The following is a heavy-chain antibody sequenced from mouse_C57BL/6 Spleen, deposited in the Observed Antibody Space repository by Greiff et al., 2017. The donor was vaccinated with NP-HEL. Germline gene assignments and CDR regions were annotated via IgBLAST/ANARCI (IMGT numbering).Heavy chain of an antibody. V-gene: IGHV1-59*01. Sequence: VQLQQPGAELVRPGTSVKLSCKASGYTFTSYWMHWVKQRPGQGLEWIGVIDPSDSYTNYNQKFKDKATLTVDTSSSTAYMQLSSLTSEDSAVYYCARRSTTADFAYWGQGTLVTVSA. J-gene: IGHJ3*01. CDR1: GYTFTSYW. CDR3: ARRSTTADFAY. CDR2: IDPSDSYT. D-gene: IGHD1-2*01.